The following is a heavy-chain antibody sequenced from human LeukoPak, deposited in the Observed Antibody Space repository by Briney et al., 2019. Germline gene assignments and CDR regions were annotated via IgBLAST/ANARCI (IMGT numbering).Heavy chain of an antibody. V-gene: IGHV3-9*01. J-gene: IGHJ4*02. CDR2: ISWNSGSI. D-gene: IGHD3-22*01. Sequence: GGSLRLSCAASGFTFDDHAMHWVRQAPGKGLEWVSGISWNSGSIGYADSVKGRFTISRDNAKNSLYLQMNSLRAEDTALYYCAKDARGGYYYGPFDYWGQGTLVTVSS. CDR3: AKDARGGYYYGPFDY. CDR1: GFTFDDHA.